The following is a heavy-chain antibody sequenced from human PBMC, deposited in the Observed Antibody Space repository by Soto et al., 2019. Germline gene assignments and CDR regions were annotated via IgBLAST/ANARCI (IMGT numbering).Heavy chain of an antibody. CDR1: GGTFSSYT. V-gene: IGHV1-69*08. D-gene: IGHD3-10*01. CDR3: AREEYYYGSGACFDY. CDR2: LIPILGIA. J-gene: IGHJ4*02. Sequence: QVQLVQSGAEVKKPGSSVKVSCKASGGTFSSYTISWVRQAPGQGLEWMGRLIPILGIANYAQKFQGRVTITADKSTSTAYMELSSLRSEDTAVYYCAREEYYYGSGACFDYWGQGTLVTVSS.